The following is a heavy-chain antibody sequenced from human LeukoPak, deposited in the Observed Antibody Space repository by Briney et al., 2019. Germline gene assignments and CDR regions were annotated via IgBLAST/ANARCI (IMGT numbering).Heavy chain of an antibody. CDR2: IYHTSST. CDR3: ARGGARYQLLNWFDP. Sequence: SSETLSLTCTVSGYSISSGYYWAWIRQTPGKGLEWIGSIYHTSSTYRNPSLRSRVTISVDTSKNQFSLNLTSLTAADTAVYYCARGGARYQLLNWFDPWGQGTLVTVS. CDR1: GYSISSGYY. D-gene: IGHD2-2*01. J-gene: IGHJ5*02. V-gene: IGHV4-38-2*02.